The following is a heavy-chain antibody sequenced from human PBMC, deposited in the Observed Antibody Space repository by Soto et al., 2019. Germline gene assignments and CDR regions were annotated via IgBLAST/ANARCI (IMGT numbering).Heavy chain of an antibody. Sequence: PGGSLRLSCAASGFTVSSNYMSWVRQAPGKGLEWVSVIYSGGSTYYADSVKGRFTISRDNSKNTLYLQMNSLRAEDTAVYYCARDWVVVVPDATGDHYYYYGMDVWGQGTTVTSP. J-gene: IGHJ6*02. V-gene: IGHV3-53*01. D-gene: IGHD2-2*01. CDR1: GFTVSSNY. CDR3: ARDWVVVVPDATGDHYYYYGMDV. CDR2: IYSGGST.